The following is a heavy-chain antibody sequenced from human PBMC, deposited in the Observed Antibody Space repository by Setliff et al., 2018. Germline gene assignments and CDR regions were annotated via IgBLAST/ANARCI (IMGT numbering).Heavy chain of an antibody. V-gene: IGHV3-30*02. CDR3: AKVKKPLIRGSGFDY. CDR1: GFVFGTYG. J-gene: IGHJ4*02. CDR2: VRFDGSYK. Sequence: LRLSCAASGFVFGTYGMHWVRQAPGKGLDWVASVRFDGSYKVYADSVKGRFTISRDNSENTLFLQMTSLRPEDTGIYYCAKVKKPLIRGSGFDYWGRGTLVTVSS. D-gene: IGHD2-8*01.